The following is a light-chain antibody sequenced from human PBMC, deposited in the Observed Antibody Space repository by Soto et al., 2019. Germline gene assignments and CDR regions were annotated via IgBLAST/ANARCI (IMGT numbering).Light chain of an antibody. Sequence: EIVLTQSPGTLSLSPGERATLSCRASQSVSSSYLAWYQQKPGQAPRLLIFDASFRTTFIPDRFSGSGSGPYFTLTISRLEPEEFAIYYCQQCGSSPYTFGLETRLEI. CDR2: DAS. CDR3: QQCGSSPYT. V-gene: IGKV3-20*01. J-gene: IGKJ2*01. CDR1: QSVSSSY.